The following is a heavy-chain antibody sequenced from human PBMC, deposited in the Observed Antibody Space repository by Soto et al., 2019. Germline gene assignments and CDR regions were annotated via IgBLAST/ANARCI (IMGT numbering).Heavy chain of an antibody. J-gene: IGHJ4*02. Sequence: ASVKVSCKASGYTFTSYSMHWVRQAPGQRLEWMGWINGNNGNTRYSQNFQGRVTITRDTSASTDYMELGSLRSDDTAVYYCERPINDNDFIAYCSQGSFVTVSS. CDR1: GYTFTSYS. CDR3: ERPINDNDFIAY. CDR2: INGNNGNT. D-gene: IGHD3-16*01. V-gene: IGHV1-3*01.